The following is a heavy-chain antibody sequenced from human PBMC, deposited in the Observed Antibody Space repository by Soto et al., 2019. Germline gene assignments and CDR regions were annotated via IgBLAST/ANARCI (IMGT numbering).Heavy chain of an antibody. CDR1: GYTFTSYG. V-gene: IGHV1-18*01. CDR2: ISAYNGNT. D-gene: IGHD3-3*01. J-gene: IGHJ5*02. Sequence: QVQLVQSGAEVKKPGASVKVSCKASGYTFTSYGISWVRQAPGQGLERMGWISAYNGNTNYAQKLQGRVTMTTDTSTSTAYMELRSLRSDDTAVYYCARCPNSYYDFWSGYYWFDPWGQGTLVTVSS. CDR3: ARCPNSYYDFWSGYYWFDP.